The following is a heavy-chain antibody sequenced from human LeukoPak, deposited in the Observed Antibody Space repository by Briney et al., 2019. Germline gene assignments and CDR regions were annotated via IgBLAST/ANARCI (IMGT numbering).Heavy chain of an antibody. CDR2: VKGRSAGETT. CDR1: GFSISNDW. CDR3: TLIRGWGSGSYYRDF. J-gene: IGHJ4*02. V-gene: IGHV3-15*01. Sequence: KPGGSLRLSCAASGFSISNDWMSWVRQAPGKGLEWVARVKGRSAGETTDYAAPVKGRFTISRDDSKNTLYLQMNSLKTEDTAVYYCTLIRGWGSGSYYRDFWGQGTLVTVSS. D-gene: IGHD3-10*01.